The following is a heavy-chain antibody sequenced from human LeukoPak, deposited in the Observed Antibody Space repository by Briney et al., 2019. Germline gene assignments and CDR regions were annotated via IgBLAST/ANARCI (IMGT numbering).Heavy chain of an antibody. CDR1: GFTFSSYG. CDR3: AKDGEQQLDDWYFDL. D-gene: IGHD6-13*01. Sequence: PGRSLRLSCAASGFTFSSYGMHWVRQAPGKGLEWVAVISYDGSNKYYADSVKGRFTISRDNSKNTLYLQMNSLRAEDTAVYYCAKDGEQQLDDWYFDLWGRGTLVTVSS. J-gene: IGHJ2*01. CDR2: ISYDGSNK. V-gene: IGHV3-30*18.